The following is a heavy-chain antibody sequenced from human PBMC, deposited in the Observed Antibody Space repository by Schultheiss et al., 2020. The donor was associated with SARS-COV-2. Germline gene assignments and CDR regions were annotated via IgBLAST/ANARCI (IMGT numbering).Heavy chain of an antibody. CDR2: IYYSGST. Sequence: SETLSLTCAVSGYSISSSSYYWGWIRQPPGKGLEWIGSIYYSGSTYYNPSLKSRVTISVDTSKNQFSLKLSSVTAADTAVYYCARPKGSGWYYYFDYWGQGTLVTVSS. D-gene: IGHD6-19*01. CDR3: ARPKGSGWYYYFDY. CDR1: GYSISSSSYY. J-gene: IGHJ4*02. V-gene: IGHV4-39*01.